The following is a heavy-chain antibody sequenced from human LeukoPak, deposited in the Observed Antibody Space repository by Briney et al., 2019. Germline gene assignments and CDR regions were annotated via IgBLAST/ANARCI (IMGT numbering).Heavy chain of an antibody. D-gene: IGHD5-12*01. CDR3: ARVSDAYDYFFDY. Sequence: GGSLRLSCAASGFAFSSYSMNWVRQAPGKGLEWVSSISRRSSFIFYADSVRGRFTVSRDDAKDSLFLQMNSLRAEDTAVYYCARVSDAYDYFFDYWGQGTLVTVSS. J-gene: IGHJ4*02. CDR2: ISRRSSFI. V-gene: IGHV3-21*01. CDR1: GFAFSSYS.